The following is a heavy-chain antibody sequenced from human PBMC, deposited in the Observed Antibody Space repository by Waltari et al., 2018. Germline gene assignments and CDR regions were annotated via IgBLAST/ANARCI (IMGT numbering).Heavy chain of an antibody. CDR1: GYAFASYG. CDR2: ISGYNGNT. Sequence: QVQLVPSGAEVKKPGASVKVSSKASGYAFASYGVSWVRQAPGQGLEWMGWISGYNGNTKYAQKLQGRVPLTTDTSTSTAHMELRSLRSDDTAVYYCARGPVGVENPFAYWGQGTLVTVSS. V-gene: IGHV1-18*01. J-gene: IGHJ4*02. D-gene: IGHD1-26*01. CDR3: ARGPVGVENPFAY.